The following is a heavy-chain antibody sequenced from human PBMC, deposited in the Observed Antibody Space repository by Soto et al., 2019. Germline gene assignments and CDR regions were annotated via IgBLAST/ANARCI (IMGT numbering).Heavy chain of an antibody. Sequence: QVQLVQSGAEVKKPGCSVKVSCKASGGTFSSYAISWVRQAPGQGLEWMGGIIPIFGTANYAQKFQGRVTITAGEATSPAYTELSSLRSEDTAVYYCARYSYGYCYFDYGGQATLVSVSS. CDR3: ARYSYGYCYFDY. CDR2: IIPIFGTA. D-gene: IGHD5-18*01. V-gene: IGHV1-69*12. J-gene: IGHJ4*02. CDR1: GGTFSSYA.